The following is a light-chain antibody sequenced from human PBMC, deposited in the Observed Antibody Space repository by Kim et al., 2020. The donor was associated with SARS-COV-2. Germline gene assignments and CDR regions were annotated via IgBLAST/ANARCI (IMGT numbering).Light chain of an antibody. CDR1: SSNIGAGFD. CDR3: QSYDSSLSAWV. Sequence: RVTISCTGNSSNIGAGFDVHWYQQFPGRAPRLLIYGNTNRPSGVPDRFSGSRSVTSASLAITGLQADDEADYHGQSYDSSLSAWVFGGGTKVTVL. CDR2: GNT. V-gene: IGLV1-40*01. J-gene: IGLJ3*02.